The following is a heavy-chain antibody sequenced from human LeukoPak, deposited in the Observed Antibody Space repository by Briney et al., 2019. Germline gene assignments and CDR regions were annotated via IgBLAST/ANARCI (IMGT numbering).Heavy chain of an antibody. J-gene: IGHJ4*02. CDR2: INHSGST. CDR3: ARGPDIVVVPAAIIFDY. D-gene: IGHD2-2*01. V-gene: IGHV4-34*01. CDR1: GGSFSGYY. Sequence: SETLSLTCAVYGGSFSGYYWSWIRQPPGKGLEWIGEINHSGSTNYNPSLKSRVTISVDTSKNQFSLKLGSVTAADTAVYYCARGPDIVVVPAAIIFDYWGQGTLVTVSS.